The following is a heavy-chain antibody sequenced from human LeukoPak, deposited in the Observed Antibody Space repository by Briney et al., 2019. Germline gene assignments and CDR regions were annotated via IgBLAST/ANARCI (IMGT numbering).Heavy chain of an antibody. CDR1: GGTFSSYA. J-gene: IGHJ4*02. Sequence: RASVKVSCKASGGTFSSYAISWVRRAPGPGLEWMGGIIPIFGTANYAQKFQGRVTITADESTSTDYMELSSLRSEDTAVYYCAGPNSRYSSGWYVPFDYWGQGTLVTVS. V-gene: IGHV1-69*13. CDR3: AGPNSRYSSGWYVPFDY. D-gene: IGHD6-19*01. CDR2: IIPIFGTA.